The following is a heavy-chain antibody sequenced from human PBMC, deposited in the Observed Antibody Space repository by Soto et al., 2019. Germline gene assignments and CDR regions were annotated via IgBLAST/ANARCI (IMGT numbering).Heavy chain of an antibody. J-gene: IGHJ4*02. CDR1: GFTFNIFG. CDR2: ISSDGSTT. D-gene: IGHD3-22*01. V-gene: IGHV3-74*01. CDR3: ARDSGYSVNDY. Sequence: GGSLRLSCAASGFTFNIFGMHWVRQAPGKGLEWVSRISSDGSTTTYADSVKGRFTISRDNAKNTLYLQMNSLRGEDTAVYYCARDSGYSVNDYWGQGTLVTVSS.